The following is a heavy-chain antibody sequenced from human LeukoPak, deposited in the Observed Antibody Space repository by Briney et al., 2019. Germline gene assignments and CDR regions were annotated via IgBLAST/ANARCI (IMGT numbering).Heavy chain of an antibody. CDR2: IRSKAYGGTT. CDR3: TREAPGYCSSTSCYTAGYFDY. CDR1: GFTFGDYA. J-gene: IGHJ4*02. Sequence: GGSLRLSCTASGFTFGDYAMSWFRQAPGKGLEWVGFIRSKAYGGTTEYAASVKGRFTISRDDSKSIAYLQMNSLKTEDTAVYYCTREAPGYCSSTSCYTAGYFDYWGQGTPVTVSS. D-gene: IGHD2-2*02. V-gene: IGHV3-49*03.